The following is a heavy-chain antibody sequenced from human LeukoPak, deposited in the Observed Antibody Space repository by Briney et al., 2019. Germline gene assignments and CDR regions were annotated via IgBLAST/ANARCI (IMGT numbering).Heavy chain of an antibody. D-gene: IGHD1-14*01. V-gene: IGHV3-21*01. CDR3: AREQDNGIQLDY. J-gene: IGHJ4*02. Sequence: GGSLRLSCATSGFSFSYYTMDWVRQAPGKGLEWVSSVSTSSIKKYYADSVKGRFVISRDNAKNSLYLHLDSLRVEDTGIYYCAREQDNGIQLDYWGQGALVTVAA. CDR1: GFSFSYYT. CDR2: VSTSSIKK.